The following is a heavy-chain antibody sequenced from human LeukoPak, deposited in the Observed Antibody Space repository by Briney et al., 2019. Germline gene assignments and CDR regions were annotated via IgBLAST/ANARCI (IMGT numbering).Heavy chain of an antibody. V-gene: IGHV3-23*01. Sequence: GSLRLSCAASGFTFSSYAMSWVRQAPGKGLEWVSAISGSGGSTYYADSVKGRFTISRDNSKNTLYLQMSSLRAEDTAVYYCAKPLFWSGYPFYFDYWGQGTLVTVSS. CDR2: ISGSGGST. CDR3: AKPLFWSGYPFYFDY. CDR1: GFTFSSYA. J-gene: IGHJ4*02. D-gene: IGHD3-3*01.